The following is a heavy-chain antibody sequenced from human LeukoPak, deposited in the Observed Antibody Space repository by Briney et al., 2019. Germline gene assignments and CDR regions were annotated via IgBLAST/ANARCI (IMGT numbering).Heavy chain of an antibody. CDR2: ISAYNGYT. J-gene: IGHJ4*02. CDR3: ARAGVWELWVNDY. V-gene: IGHV1-18*01. CDR1: GYTLTSYG. D-gene: IGHD1-26*01. Sequence: SVKVPCKACGYTLTSYGLSWVRQAPGQALDGMGWISAYNGYTNYAQKLQQRVTMPTDTSTSPAYMELRSLSSDDTAVYYCARAGVWELWVNDYWGQGTLVTVT.